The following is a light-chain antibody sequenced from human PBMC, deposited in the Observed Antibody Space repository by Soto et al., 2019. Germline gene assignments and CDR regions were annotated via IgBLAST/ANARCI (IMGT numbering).Light chain of an antibody. CDR2: GAS. V-gene: IGKV3-15*01. CDR1: QTVRSN. Sequence: EVVMTQSTSTVSFSPWDRSTLSCRASQTVRSNLAWYQQKSGQAPRVLIHGASTRATGVPDRFSGSGSGTDFTLTISSLQSEDFAVYYCQQYNDWPRTFGQGTKVDIK. J-gene: IGKJ1*01. CDR3: QQYNDWPRT.